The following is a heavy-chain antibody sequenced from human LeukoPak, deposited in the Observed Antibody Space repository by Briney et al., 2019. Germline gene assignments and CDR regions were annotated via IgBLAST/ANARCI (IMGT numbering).Heavy chain of an antibody. D-gene: IGHD2-2*01. CDR3: AKDNQLLSRRYYFDY. CDR1: GFTFSSYA. V-gene: IGHV3-23*01. CDR2: ISGSGGST. Sequence: GGSLRLSCAAPGFTFSSYAMSWVRQAPGKGLEWVSAISGSGGSTYNADSVKGRFTISRDNSKNTLYLQMNSLRAEDTAVYYCAKDNQLLSRRYYFDYWGQGTLVTVSS. J-gene: IGHJ4*02.